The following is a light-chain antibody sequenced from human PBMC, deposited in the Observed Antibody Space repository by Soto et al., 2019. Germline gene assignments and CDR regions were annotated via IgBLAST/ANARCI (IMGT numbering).Light chain of an antibody. V-gene: IGLV8-61*01. J-gene: IGLJ3*02. CDR2: STT. CDR3: VLYLGNGISV. Sequence: QAVXTQEXSXSVSPGGTVXLTXXXXXXXVSSSNYPSWYQQTPGQPPRTVIYSTTTRSSGVPDRFXGSILGNKAALTITGAQAEDECDYYCVLYLGNGISVFXGGTKLTVL. CDR1: XXXVSSSNY.